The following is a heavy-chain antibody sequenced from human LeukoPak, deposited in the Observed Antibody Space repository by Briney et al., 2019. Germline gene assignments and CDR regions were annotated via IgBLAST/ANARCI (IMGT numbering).Heavy chain of an antibody. J-gene: IGHJ4*02. CDR2: IRYDGSNK. Sequence: PGGSLRLSCAASGFTVSSNYMSWVRQAPGKGLEWVAFIRYDGSNKYYADSVKGRFTISRDNSKNTLYLQMNSLRAEDTAVYYCAKDDGSVATMWTGPHFDYWGQGTLVTVSS. D-gene: IGHD5-12*01. V-gene: IGHV3-30*02. CDR3: AKDDGSVATMWTGPHFDY. CDR1: GFTVSSNY.